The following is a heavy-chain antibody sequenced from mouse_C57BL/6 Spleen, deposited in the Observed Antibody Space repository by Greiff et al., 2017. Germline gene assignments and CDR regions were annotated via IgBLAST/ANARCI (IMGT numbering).Heavy chain of an antibody. CDR2: ILPGSGST. CDR1: GYTFTGYW. J-gene: IGHJ1*03. V-gene: IGHV1-9*01. Sequence: QVQLQQSGAELMKPGASVTLSCKATGYTFTGYWIAWVKQRPGHGLEWIGEILPGSGSTNYNEKFKGKATFTADTSSNTAYMQLSSLTTEDSAIDYCARNWVTTAEGYFDVWGTGTTVTVSS. CDR3: ARNWVTTAEGYFDV. D-gene: IGHD1-2*01.